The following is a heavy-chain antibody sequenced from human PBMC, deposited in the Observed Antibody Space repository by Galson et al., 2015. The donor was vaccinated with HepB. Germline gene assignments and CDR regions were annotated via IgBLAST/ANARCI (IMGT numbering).Heavy chain of an antibody. CDR3: ARGMGVAVAGTPVEY. V-gene: IGHV4-39*07. Sequence: ETLSLTCTVSGGSISSSSYYWGWIRQPPGKGLEWIGSIYYSGSTYYNPSLKSRVTISVDTSKNQFSLKLSSVTAADTAVYYCARGMGVAVAGTPVEYWGQGTLVTVSS. CDR2: IYYSGST. CDR1: GGSISSSSYY. J-gene: IGHJ4*02. D-gene: IGHD6-19*01.